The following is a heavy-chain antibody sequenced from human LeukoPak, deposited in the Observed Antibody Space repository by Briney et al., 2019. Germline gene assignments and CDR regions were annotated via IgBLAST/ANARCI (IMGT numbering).Heavy chain of an antibody. Sequence: RGESLKISCKDSPYYFINYWIGWVRQMPGKGLEWMAIIYPGDSDTRYSPSFQGQVTISADKSISTAYLQWSSLKASDTAMYYCARRGDGSTFYFDFWGQGTLVTVSS. J-gene: IGHJ4*02. CDR1: PYYFINYW. V-gene: IGHV5-51*01. CDR3: ARRGDGSTFYFDF. D-gene: IGHD5-24*01. CDR2: IYPGDSDT.